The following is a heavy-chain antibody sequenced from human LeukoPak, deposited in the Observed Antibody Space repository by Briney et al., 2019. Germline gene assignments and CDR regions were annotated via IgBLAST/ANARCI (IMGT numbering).Heavy chain of an antibody. J-gene: IGHJ5*02. V-gene: IGHV1-18*01. Sequence: ASVKVSCKASGYTFTSYGISWVRQAPGQGLEWMGWISAYNGNTDYAQKLQGRVTMTTDTSTSTAYMELRSLRSDDTAVYYCARRGRSEDDYPRWFDPWGQGTLVTVSS. CDR1: GYTFTSYG. D-gene: IGHD4-11*01. CDR3: ARRGRSEDDYPRWFDP. CDR2: ISAYNGNT.